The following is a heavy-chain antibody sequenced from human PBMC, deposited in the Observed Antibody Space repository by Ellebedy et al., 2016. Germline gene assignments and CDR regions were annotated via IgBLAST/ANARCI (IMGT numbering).Heavy chain of an antibody. D-gene: IGHD3-3*02. J-gene: IGHJ4*02. CDR1: GFSFSSYG. Sequence: GGSLRLXCAASGFSFSSYGMYWVRQAPGKGPEWVAVIWYDGSNKYYADSVKGRFTISRDNSKNTLYLQMNSLRAEDTALYYCAREGGIFGLDYWGQGTLVTVSS. CDR3: AREGGIFGLDY. V-gene: IGHV3-33*01. CDR2: IWYDGSNK.